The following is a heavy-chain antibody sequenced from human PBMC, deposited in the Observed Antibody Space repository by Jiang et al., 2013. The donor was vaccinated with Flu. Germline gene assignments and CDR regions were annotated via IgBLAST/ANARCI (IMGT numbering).Heavy chain of an antibody. CDR1: GFTFSSYG. J-gene: IGHJ6*02. V-gene: IGHV3-30*18. D-gene: IGHD2-2*02. CDR2: ISYDGSNK. Sequence: VQLLESGGGVVQPGRSLRLSCAASGFTFSSYGMHWVRQAPGKGLEWVAVISYDGSNKYYADSVKGRFTISRDNSKNTLYLQMNSLRAEDTAVYYCAKDDCSSTSCYIISGMDVWGQGTTVTVSS. CDR3: AKDDCSSTSCYIISGMDV.